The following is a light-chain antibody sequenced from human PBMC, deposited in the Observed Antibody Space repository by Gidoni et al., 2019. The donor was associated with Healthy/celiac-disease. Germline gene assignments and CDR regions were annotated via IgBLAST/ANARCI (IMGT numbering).Light chain of an antibody. Sequence: EIVMTQSPATLSVSPGERATLSCRASQSVSRNLAWYQQKPGQAPRLLIYGASTRATGIPARFSGSGTETEFTLTISSLQSEDFALYYCQQYNNWPPTWTFGQGTKVEIK. CDR2: GAS. V-gene: IGKV3-15*01. J-gene: IGKJ1*01. CDR3: QQYNNWPPTWT. CDR1: QSVSRN.